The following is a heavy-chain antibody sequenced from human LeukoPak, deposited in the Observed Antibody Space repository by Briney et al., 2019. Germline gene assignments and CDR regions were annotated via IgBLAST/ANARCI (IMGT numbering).Heavy chain of an antibody. J-gene: IGHJ6*02. CDR3: ARHLGQDNEYGMDV. D-gene: IGHD1-1*01. CDR2: INHSGST. V-gene: IGHV4-34*01. Sequence: SETLSLTCAVYGGSFSGYYWSWIRQSPGKGLEWIGEINHSGSTNYNPSLKSRVTISVETSQNEFSLKLTSVSAADTAVYYCARHLGQDNEYGMDVWGQGTTVTVSS. CDR1: GGSFSGYY.